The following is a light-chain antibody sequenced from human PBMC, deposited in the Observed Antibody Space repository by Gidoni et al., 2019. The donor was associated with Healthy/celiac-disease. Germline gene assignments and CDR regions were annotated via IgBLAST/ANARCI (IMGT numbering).Light chain of an antibody. J-gene: IGKJ2*01. V-gene: IGKV3-20*01. CDR3: QQYGSSPTYT. Sequence: EIALTQSPGTLSSSPGERATLSCRASQSVSSSYLAWYQQTPGQAPRLLIYGASSRATGIPDRFSGSGSGTDFTLTISRLEPEDFAVYYCQQYGSSPTYTFGQETKLEIK. CDR1: QSVSSSY. CDR2: GAS.